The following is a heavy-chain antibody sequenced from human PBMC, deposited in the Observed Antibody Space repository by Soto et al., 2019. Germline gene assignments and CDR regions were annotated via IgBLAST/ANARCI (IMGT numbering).Heavy chain of an antibody. CDR3: AKHLRAVAGYLHGMDV. D-gene: IGHD6-19*01. V-gene: IGHV3-30*18. CDR1: GFTFSSYG. CDR2: ISHDGSNK. J-gene: IGHJ6*02. Sequence: QVQLVESGGGVVQPGRSLSLSCAASGFTFSSYGMHWVRQAPGKGLEWVAVISHDGSNKYFADSVKGRFTISRDNSQNTLYLRMNRLRAEDTAVYYCAKHLRAVAGYLHGMDVWGQGTTVTVSS.